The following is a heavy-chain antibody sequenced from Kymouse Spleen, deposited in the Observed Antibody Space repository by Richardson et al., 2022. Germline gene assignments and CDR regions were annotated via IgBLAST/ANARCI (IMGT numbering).Heavy chain of an antibody. Sequence: QVQLVESGGGVVQPGRSLRLSCAASGFTFSSYGMHWVRQAPGKGLEWVAVISYDGSNKYYADSVKGRFTISRDNSKNTLYLQMNSLRAEDTAVYYCAKDGKDYGSGSWGQGTLVTVSS. V-gene: IGHV3-30*18. CDR1: GFTFSSYG. CDR3: AKDGKDYGSGS. D-gene: IGHD3-10*01. CDR2: ISYDGSNK. J-gene: IGHJ4*02,IGHJ5*02.